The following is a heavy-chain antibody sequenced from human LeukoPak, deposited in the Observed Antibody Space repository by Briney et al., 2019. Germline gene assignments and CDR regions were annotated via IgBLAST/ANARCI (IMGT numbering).Heavy chain of an antibody. CDR1: GLTFSSYG. Sequence: GGSLRLSCAASGLTFSSYGMHWVRQAPGKGLEWVTFIRYDGEKQHYVDSVKGRFTTSRDNSKDTLYLQMNDVRPEDTAVYYCTSTVLGRADWLDPWGLGTPVTVSS. D-gene: IGHD7-27*01. CDR3: TSTVLGRADWLDP. V-gene: IGHV3-30*02. J-gene: IGHJ5*02. CDR2: IRYDGEKQ.